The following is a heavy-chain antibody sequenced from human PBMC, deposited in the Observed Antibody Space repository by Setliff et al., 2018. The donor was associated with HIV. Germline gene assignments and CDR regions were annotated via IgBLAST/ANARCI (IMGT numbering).Heavy chain of an antibody. D-gene: IGHD2-21*02. CDR2: IYGGGST. J-gene: IGHJ4*02. CDR1: GFTVSSNY. Sequence: GGSLRLSCAASGFTVSSNYMSWVRQAPGKGLEWVSVIYGGGSTYYADSVKGRFTVSRDNSKNTLYLQMDGLTVEDTAIYYCARETGDMAATALYSFEYWGQGTMVTVSS. CDR3: ARETGDMAATALYSFEY. V-gene: IGHV3-66*01.